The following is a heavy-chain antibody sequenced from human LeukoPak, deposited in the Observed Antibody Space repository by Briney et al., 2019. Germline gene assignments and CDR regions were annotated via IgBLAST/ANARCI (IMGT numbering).Heavy chain of an antibody. Sequence: SETLSLTCAVYGGSFSGYYWSWIRQPAGKGLEWIGRISSSGSTNYNPSLKSRVTISVDTSKNQFSLTLSSVTAADTAVYFCARGPYSYDCSGDLDIWGQGTMVTVSS. CDR2: ISSSGST. J-gene: IGHJ3*02. CDR1: GGSFSGYY. CDR3: ARGPYSYDCSGDLDI. D-gene: IGHD3-22*01. V-gene: IGHV4-59*10.